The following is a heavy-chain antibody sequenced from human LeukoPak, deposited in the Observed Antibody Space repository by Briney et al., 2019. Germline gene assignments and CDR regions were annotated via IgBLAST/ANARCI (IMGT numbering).Heavy chain of an antibody. Sequence: GGSLRLSCAASGFTFSSYAMSWVRQAPGKGLERVSAISGSGGSTYYADSVKGRFTISRDNSKNTLYLQMNSLRTEDTAVYYCAKQSYGDYFFDYWGQGTLVTVSS. J-gene: IGHJ4*02. CDR3: AKQSYGDYFFDY. CDR2: ISGSGGST. D-gene: IGHD4-17*01. V-gene: IGHV3-23*01. CDR1: GFTFSSYA.